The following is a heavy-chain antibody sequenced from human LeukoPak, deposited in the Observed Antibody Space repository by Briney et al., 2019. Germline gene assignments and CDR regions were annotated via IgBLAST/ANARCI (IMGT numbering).Heavy chain of an antibody. J-gene: IGHJ4*02. CDR3: AIDAGYYYGSGSYYSDY. Sequence: GGSLRLSCAASGFTFSSYSMNWVRQAPGKGLKWVSSISSSSSYIYYADSVKGRFTISRDNAKNSLYLQMNSLRAEDTAVYYCAIDAGYYYGSGSYYSDYWGQGTLVTVSS. CDR1: GFTFSSYS. CDR2: ISSSSSYI. D-gene: IGHD3-10*01. V-gene: IGHV3-21*01.